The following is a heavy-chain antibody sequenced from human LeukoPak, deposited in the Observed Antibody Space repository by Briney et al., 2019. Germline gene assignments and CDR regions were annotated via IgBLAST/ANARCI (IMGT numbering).Heavy chain of an antibody. CDR1: GYTFTGYY. Sequence: VASVKVSCTASGYTFTGYYMHWVRQAPGQGLEWMGWINPNSGGTNYAQKFQGRVTMTRDTSISTAYMELSRLRSDDTAVYYCARGPYDSSGYDDWGQGTLVTVSS. J-gene: IGHJ4*02. D-gene: IGHD3-22*01. CDR2: INPNSGGT. V-gene: IGHV1-2*02. CDR3: ARGPYDSSGYDD.